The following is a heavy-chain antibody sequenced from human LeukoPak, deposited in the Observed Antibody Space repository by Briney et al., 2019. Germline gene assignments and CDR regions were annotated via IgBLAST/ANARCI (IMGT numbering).Heavy chain of an antibody. Sequence: PGGSLRLSCAASGFTFSSYGMHWVRQAPGKGLERVAFIRYDGSNKYYADSVKGRFTISRDNSKNTLYLQMNSLRAEDTAVYCCVMVGGFLFYYYYMDVWGKGPTVTIS. CDR1: GFTFSSYG. D-gene: IGHD3-10*01. V-gene: IGHV3-30*02. CDR2: IRYDGSNK. CDR3: VMVGGFLFYYYYMDV. J-gene: IGHJ6*03.